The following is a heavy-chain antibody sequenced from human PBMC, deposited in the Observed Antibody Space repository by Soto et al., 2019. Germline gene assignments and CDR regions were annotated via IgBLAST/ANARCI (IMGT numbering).Heavy chain of an antibody. J-gene: IGHJ6*02. V-gene: IGHV3-30*18. CDR2: ISYDGSNK. CDR3: AKDIPPYYYGMDV. Sequence: GGSLRLSCAASGFTFSSYGMHWVRQAPGKGPEWVAVISYDGSNKYYADSVKGRFTISRDNSKNTLYLQMNSLRAEDTAVYYCAKDIPPYYYGMDVWGQGTTVTVSS. CDR1: GFTFSSYG.